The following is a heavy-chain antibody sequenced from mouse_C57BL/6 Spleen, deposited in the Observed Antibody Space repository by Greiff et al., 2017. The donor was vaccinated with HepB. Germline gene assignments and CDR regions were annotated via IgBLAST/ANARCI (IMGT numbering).Heavy chain of an antibody. CDR1: GYAFSSSW. Sequence: VQLQQSGPELVKPGASVKISCKASGYAFSSSWMNWVKQRPGKGLEWIGRIYPGDGDTNYNGKFKGKATLTADKSSSTADMQLSSLTSEDSAVYFCARSDSYFDYWGQGTTLTVSS. V-gene: IGHV1-82*01. CDR2: IYPGDGDT. J-gene: IGHJ2*01. CDR3: ARSDSYFDY.